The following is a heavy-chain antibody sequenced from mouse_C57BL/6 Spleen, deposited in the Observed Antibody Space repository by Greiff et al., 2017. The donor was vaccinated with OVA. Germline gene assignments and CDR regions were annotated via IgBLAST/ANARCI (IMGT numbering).Heavy chain of an antibody. V-gene: IGHV1-53*01. CDR1: GYTFTSYW. CDR2: INPSNGGT. D-gene: IGHD1-1*01. J-gene: IGHJ2*01. CDR3: ARCISIYYYGSSYFDY. Sequence: QVQLQQPGTELVKPGASVKLSCKASGYTFTSYWMHWVKQRPGQGLEWIGNINPSNGGTNYNEKFKSKATLTVDKSSSTAYMQLSSLTSEDSAVCYCARCISIYYYGSSYFDYWGQGTTLTVSS.